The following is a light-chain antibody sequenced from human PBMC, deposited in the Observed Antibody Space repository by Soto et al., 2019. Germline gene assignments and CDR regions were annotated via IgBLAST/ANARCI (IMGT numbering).Light chain of an antibody. V-gene: IGLV2-23*03. J-gene: IGLJ1*01. CDR2: EGS. CDR1: SSDVGSYNL. CDR3: CSYAGSSTFVYV. Sequence: QSVLTQPASVSGSPGQSITISCTGTSSDVGSYNLVSWYQQHPGKAPKLMIYEGSKRPSGVPNRFSGSKSGNTASLTISGLQAEDEADYYCCSYAGSSTFVYVFGTGTKVTV.